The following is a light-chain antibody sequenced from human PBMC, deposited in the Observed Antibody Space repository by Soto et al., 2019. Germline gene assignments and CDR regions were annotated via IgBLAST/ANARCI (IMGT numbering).Light chain of an antibody. Sequence: EIGLTQSPGTLSLSPAERATLSCSASQSVSSSYLAWYQQKPGQAPRLLIYGASSRATGIPDRFSGSGSGTDFTLTISRLEPEDFAVYYCQQYGSSPLTFGGGTKVDIK. V-gene: IGKV3-20*01. CDR1: QSVSSSY. J-gene: IGKJ4*01. CDR3: QQYGSSPLT. CDR2: GAS.